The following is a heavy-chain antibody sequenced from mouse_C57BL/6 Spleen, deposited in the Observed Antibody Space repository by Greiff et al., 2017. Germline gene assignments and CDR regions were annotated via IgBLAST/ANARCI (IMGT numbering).Heavy chain of an antibody. V-gene: IGHV10-1*01. J-gene: IGHJ2*01. CDR2: IRSKSNNYAT. CDR3: VRQEGNGFGY. CDR1: GFSFNTYA. Sequence: EVQRVESGGGLVQPKGSLKLSCAASGFSFNTYAMNWVRQAPGKGLEWVARIRSKSNNYATYYADSVKDRFTISRDDSESMLYLQMNNLKTEDTAMYYCVRQEGNGFGYWGQGTTLTVSS.